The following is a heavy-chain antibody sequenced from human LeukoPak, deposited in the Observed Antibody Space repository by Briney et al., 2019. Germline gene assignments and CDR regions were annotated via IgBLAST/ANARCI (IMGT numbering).Heavy chain of an antibody. D-gene: IGHD3-16*01. CDR2: ISYDGRNE. Sequence: PGGSLRLSCAASGFAFSTYNMHWVRQAPGKGLEWVAVISYDGRNENHAESVKGRFTISRDNAKNSLYLQMSNLRAEDTAVYFCARGGGLDVWGQGATVTVSS. V-gene: IGHV3-30*04. CDR3: ARGGGLDV. CDR1: GFAFSTYN. J-gene: IGHJ6*02.